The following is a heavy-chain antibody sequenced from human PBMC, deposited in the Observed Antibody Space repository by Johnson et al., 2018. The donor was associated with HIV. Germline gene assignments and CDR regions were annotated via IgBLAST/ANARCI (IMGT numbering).Heavy chain of an antibody. D-gene: IGHD4-11*01. Sequence: QVQLVESGGGVVQPGGSLRLSCAASGFTFSSYAIHWVRQAPGKGLEWVAVISYDGGNKYYADSVKGRFTISRDNSKNTLYLQMNSLRAGDTAVYYCARRSIRSDGFDIWGQGTMVTVSS. J-gene: IGHJ3*02. CDR2: ISYDGGNK. CDR1: GFTFSSYA. V-gene: IGHV3-30*14. CDR3: ARRSIRSDGFDI.